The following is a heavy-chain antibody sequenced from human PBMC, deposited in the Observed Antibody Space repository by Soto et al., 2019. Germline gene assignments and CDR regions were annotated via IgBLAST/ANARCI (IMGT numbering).Heavy chain of an antibody. J-gene: IGHJ5*02. Sequence: TLSLTCTFSGGSISSSSYYWGWIRQPPGKGLEWIGSIYYSGSTYYNPSLKSRVTISVDTSKNQFSLKLSSVTAADTAVYYCARHNTMVRGVIISVNWFDPWGKGTLVTVSS. CDR2: IYYSGST. CDR3: ARHNTMVRGVIISVNWFDP. V-gene: IGHV4-39*01. D-gene: IGHD3-10*01. CDR1: GGSISSSSYY.